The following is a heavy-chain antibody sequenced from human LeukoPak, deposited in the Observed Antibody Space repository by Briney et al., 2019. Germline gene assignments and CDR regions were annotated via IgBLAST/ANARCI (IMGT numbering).Heavy chain of an antibody. CDR2: IIPIFGTA. D-gene: IGHD1-26*01. CDR1: GGTFSSYA. V-gene: IGHV1-69*13. J-gene: IGHJ4*02. Sequence: ASVKVSCKASGGTFSSYAISWVRQAPGQGLEWMGGIIPIFGTANYAQKFQGRVTITADESTSTAYMELSSLRSEDTAVYYCARDRSVGALFDYWGQGTLVTVSS. CDR3: ARDRSVGALFDY.